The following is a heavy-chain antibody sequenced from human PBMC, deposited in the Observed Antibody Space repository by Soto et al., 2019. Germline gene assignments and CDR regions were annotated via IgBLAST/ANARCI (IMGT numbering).Heavy chain of an antibody. J-gene: IGHJ4*02. Sequence: QVQLQESGPGLVKPSQTLSLTCTVSGGSISSGGSYWNWIRQHPGKGLEWIGYIYYSGYTYYNPSLKSRVTISVDTSKNQFSLKLSSVTAADTAVYYCAREPSIWGQGTLVTVSS. CDR3: AREPSI. CDR2: IYYSGYT. CDR1: GGSISSGGSY. V-gene: IGHV4-31*03.